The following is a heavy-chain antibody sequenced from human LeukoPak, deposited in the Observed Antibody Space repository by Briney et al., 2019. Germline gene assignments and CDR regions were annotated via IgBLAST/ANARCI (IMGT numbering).Heavy chain of an antibody. CDR2: MNPNSGNT. Sequence: ASVKVSCKASGYTFTSYDINWVRQATGQGLEWMGWMNPNSGNTGYAQKFQGRVTITRNTSISTAYMELSSLRSEDTAVYYCARDLSLRSSSEHAFVIWGQGTMVTVSS. CDR3: ARDLSLRSSSEHAFVI. D-gene: IGHD6-13*01. J-gene: IGHJ3*02. CDR1: GYTFTSYD. V-gene: IGHV1-8*03.